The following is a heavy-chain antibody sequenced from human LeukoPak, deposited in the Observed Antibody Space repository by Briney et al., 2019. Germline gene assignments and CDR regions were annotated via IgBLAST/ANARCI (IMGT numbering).Heavy chain of an antibody. V-gene: IGHV4-34*01. CDR1: GFTFSDYY. D-gene: IGHD2-2*01. J-gene: IGHJ6*03. CDR3: ARDQRYCSGTSCYYYYMDV. Sequence: LRLSCAASGFTFSDYYMSWIRQAPGKGLEWIGEINHSGSTNYNPSLKSRVTMSVDTSKNQFSLKLSSVTAADTAVYYCARDQRYCSGTSCYYYYMDVWGKGTTVTVSS. CDR2: INHSGST.